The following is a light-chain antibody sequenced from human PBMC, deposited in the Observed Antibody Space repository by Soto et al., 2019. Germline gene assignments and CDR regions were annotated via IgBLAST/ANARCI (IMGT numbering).Light chain of an antibody. CDR2: DVS. CDR3: CSFAGSYTFWV. V-gene: IGLV2-11*01. CDR1: SSDVGDYNY. Sequence: QSALTQPRSVSGSPGQSGTISCTGTSSDVGDYNYVSWYQQYPGKAPKLVIYDVSKRPSGVPDRFSGSKSGNTASLTISGLQAEDDADYYCCSFAGSYTFWVFGGGTKLTVL. J-gene: IGLJ3*02.